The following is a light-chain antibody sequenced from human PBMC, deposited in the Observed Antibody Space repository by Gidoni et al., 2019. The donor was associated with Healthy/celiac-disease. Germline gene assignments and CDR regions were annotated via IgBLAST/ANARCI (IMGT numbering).Light chain of an antibody. V-gene: IGLV2-23*01. Sequence: QSALTQPASVSGSPGPSITISCTGTSSDVGSYNLFSWYQQHPGKAPKLMIYEGSKRPSGVSNRFSGSKSGNTASLTISGLQAEDEADYYCCSYAGSSIWVFGGGTKLTVL. J-gene: IGLJ3*02. CDR1: SSDVGSYNL. CDR2: EGS. CDR3: CSYAGSSIWV.